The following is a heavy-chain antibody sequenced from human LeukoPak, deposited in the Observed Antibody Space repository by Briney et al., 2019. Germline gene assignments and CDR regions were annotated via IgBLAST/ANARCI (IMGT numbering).Heavy chain of an antibody. J-gene: IGHJ4*02. Sequence: HAGGSLRLSCAASGFTFSSYAMSWVRQAPGKGLEWVSAISGSGGSTYYAVSVKGRFTISRDNSKNTLYLQMNSLRAEDTAVYYCAKSVWFGELVGWGQGTLVTVSS. CDR2: ISGSGGST. D-gene: IGHD3-10*01. CDR3: AKSVWFGELVG. CDR1: GFTFSSYA. V-gene: IGHV3-23*01.